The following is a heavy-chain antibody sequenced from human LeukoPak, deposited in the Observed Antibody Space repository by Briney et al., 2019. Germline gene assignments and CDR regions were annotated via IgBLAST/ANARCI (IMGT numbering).Heavy chain of an antibody. V-gene: IGHV3-30*02. CDR2: IRNDESDK. CDR3: TKGLSVMVFGVAPPHQ. D-gene: IGHD3/OR15-3a*01. CDR1: GFNFSNYG. J-gene: IGHJ1*01. Sequence: GGSLRLFCAASGFNFSNYGMDWVRQAPGKGLEWGAFIRNDESDKYYADSVKGRFTISRDNSKDTLYLQMSSLRVEDTAVYYCTKGLSVMVFGVAPPHQWGQGTRVTVSS.